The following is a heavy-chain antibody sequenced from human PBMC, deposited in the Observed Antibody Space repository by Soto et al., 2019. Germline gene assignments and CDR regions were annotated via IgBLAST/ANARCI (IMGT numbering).Heavy chain of an antibody. Sequence: QVQLVQSGAEVKKPGSSVKVSCKASGGTFSSYAISWVRQAPGQGLEWMGGIIPLFGTANYAQKFQGRVTITADESTSTAYMELSSLRSEDTAVYYCARKVLGSSRSVASSHQAYNWFDPWGQGTMVTVSS. CDR3: ARKVLGSSRSVASSHQAYNWFDP. D-gene: IGHD2-2*01. CDR1: GGTFSSYA. J-gene: IGHJ5*02. CDR2: IIPLFGTA. V-gene: IGHV1-69*01.